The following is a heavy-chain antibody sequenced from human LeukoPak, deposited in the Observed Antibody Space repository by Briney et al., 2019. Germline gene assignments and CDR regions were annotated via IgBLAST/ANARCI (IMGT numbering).Heavy chain of an antibody. J-gene: IGHJ5*02. CDR1: GGSISSYY. CDR3: AREFPESVVPAAPLGNWFDP. V-gene: IGHV4-59*01. D-gene: IGHD2-2*01. CDR2: IYYSGST. Sequence: SETLSLTCTVSGGSISSYYWSWIRQPPGKGLEWIGYIYYSGSTNYNPSLKSRVTISVDTSKNQFSLKLSSVTAADTAVYYCAREFPESVVPAAPLGNWFDPWGQGTLVTVSS.